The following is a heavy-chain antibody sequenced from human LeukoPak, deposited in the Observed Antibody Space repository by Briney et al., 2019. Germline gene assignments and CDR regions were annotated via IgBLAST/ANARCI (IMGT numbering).Heavy chain of an antibody. J-gene: IGHJ4*02. D-gene: IGHD4-17*01. Sequence: PSETLSLTCTVSGGSISSYYWSWIRQPPGKGLEWIGYIYYSGSTNYNPSLKSRVTISVDTSKNQFSLKLSSVTAADTAVYYCARLPVSAAGDYVFDYWGQGTLVTVSS. CDR2: IYYSGST. V-gene: IGHV4-59*08. CDR1: GGSISSYY. CDR3: ARLPVSAAGDYVFDY.